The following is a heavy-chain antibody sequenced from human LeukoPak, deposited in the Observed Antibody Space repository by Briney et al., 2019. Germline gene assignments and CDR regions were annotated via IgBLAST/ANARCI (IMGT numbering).Heavy chain of an antibody. Sequence: SETLSLTCTVSGGSFSSYYWSWIRQPAGKGLEWIGRIYTSGSTNYNPSLKSRVTMSVDTSNNQFSLKLRSVTAADTAVYYCARDLVAGTLRNWFDPWGQGTLVTVSS. J-gene: IGHJ5*02. CDR1: GGSFSSYY. V-gene: IGHV4-4*07. CDR3: ARDLVAGTLRNWFDP. CDR2: IYTSGST. D-gene: IGHD6-19*01.